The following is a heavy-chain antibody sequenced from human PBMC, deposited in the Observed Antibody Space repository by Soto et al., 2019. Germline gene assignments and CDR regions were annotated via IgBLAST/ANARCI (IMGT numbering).Heavy chain of an antibody. V-gene: IGHV3-21*01. Sequence: GGSLRLSCAASGFTFSCYSMNWVRQAPGKGLEWVSSISSSSSYIYYADSVKGRFTISRDNAKNSLYLQMNSLRAEDTAVYYCATGPHFYDSSGYYGYWGQGTLVTVSS. J-gene: IGHJ4*02. CDR3: ATGPHFYDSSGYYGY. D-gene: IGHD3-22*01. CDR1: GFTFSCYS. CDR2: ISSSSSYI.